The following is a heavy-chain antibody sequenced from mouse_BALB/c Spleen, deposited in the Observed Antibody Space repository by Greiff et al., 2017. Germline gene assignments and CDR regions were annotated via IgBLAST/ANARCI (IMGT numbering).Heavy chain of an antibody. Sequence: VQLQESGAELMKPGASVKISCKATGYTFSSYWIEWVKQRPGHGLEWIGEILPGSGSTNYNEKFKGKATFTADTSSNTAYMQLSSLTSEDSAVYYCASPVYSYAMDYWGQGTSVTVSS. CDR1: GYTFSSYW. D-gene: IGHD2-1*01. J-gene: IGHJ4*01. V-gene: IGHV1-9*01. CDR2: ILPGSGST. CDR3: ASPVYSYAMDY.